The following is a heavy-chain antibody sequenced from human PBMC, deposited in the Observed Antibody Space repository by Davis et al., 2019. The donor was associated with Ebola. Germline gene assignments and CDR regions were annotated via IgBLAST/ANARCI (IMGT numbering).Heavy chain of an antibody. J-gene: IGHJ6*02. D-gene: IGHD6-6*01. Sequence: PGGSLRLSCAACGVTFSSYWMHWVRQAPGKGLVWVSRINSDGSSTSYADSVKGRFTISRDNAKNTLYLQMNSLRAEDTAVYYCARVRSSSSRNYYGMDVWGQGTTVTVSS. CDR3: ARVRSSSSRNYYGMDV. CDR1: GVTFSSYW. V-gene: IGHV3-74*01. CDR2: INSDGSST.